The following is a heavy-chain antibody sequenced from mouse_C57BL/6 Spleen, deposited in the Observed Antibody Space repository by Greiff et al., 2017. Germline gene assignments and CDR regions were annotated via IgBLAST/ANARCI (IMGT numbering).Heavy chain of an antibody. Sequence: VQLQQSGPGLVKPSQSLSLTCSVTGYSITSGYYWNWIRQFPGNKLEWMGYISYDGSNNYNPSLKNRISITRDTSKNQVFLKLNSVTTEDTATYYCAILLLRSYYFDYWGQGTTLTVSS. CDR2: ISYDGSN. CDR3: AILLLRSYYFDY. J-gene: IGHJ2*01. D-gene: IGHD1-1*01. CDR1: GYSITSGYY. V-gene: IGHV3-6*01.